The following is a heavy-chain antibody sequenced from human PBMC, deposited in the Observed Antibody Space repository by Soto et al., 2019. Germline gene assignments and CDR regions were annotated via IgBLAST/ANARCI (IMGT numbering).Heavy chain of an antibody. J-gene: IGHJ6*03. CDR3: ARAPPRRADIAARPRGYYMDV. D-gene: IGHD6-6*01. V-gene: IGHV3-11*01. CDR1: GFTFSDYY. Sequence: GGSLRLSCAASGFTFSDYYMSWIRQAPGKGLEWVSYISSSGSTIYYADSVKGRFTISRDNAKNSLYLQMNSLRAEDTAVYYCARAPPRRADIAARPRGYYMDVWGKGTTVTVSS. CDR2: ISSSGSTI.